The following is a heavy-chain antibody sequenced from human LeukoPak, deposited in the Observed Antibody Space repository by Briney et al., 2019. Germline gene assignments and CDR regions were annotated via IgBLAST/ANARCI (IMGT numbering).Heavy chain of an antibody. Sequence: PSETLSLTCTVSGDSISSGSHYWTWIRQPAGKGLEWIGRIYTSGSTNYNPSLKTRVTVSVDTSKSQFSLKLSSVTAADTAMYYCAREGDKGGYNYWGQGTLVTVSS. V-gene: IGHV4-61*02. CDR3: AREGDKGGYNY. CDR1: GDSISSGSHY. D-gene: IGHD5-18*01. J-gene: IGHJ4*02. CDR2: IYTSGST.